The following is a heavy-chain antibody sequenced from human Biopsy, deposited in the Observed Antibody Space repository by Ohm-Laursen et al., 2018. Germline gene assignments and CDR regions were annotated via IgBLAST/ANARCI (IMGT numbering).Heavy chain of an antibody. CDR3: ARHGSRGARQNWFDS. Sequence: ESLRISCKDSGYIFTNYWIGWVRQVPGKGLEWVGIIFPSDSDSRYSPSFQGHVTMSADKSINTVYLHWSGLRDSDSAIYFCARHGSRGARQNWFDSWGQGTLVTV. CDR2: IFPSDSDS. D-gene: IGHD6-6*01. V-gene: IGHV5-51*01. CDR1: GYIFTNYW. J-gene: IGHJ5*01.